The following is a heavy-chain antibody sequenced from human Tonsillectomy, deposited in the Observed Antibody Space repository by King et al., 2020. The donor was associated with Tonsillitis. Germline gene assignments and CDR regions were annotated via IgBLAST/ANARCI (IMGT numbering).Heavy chain of an antibody. CDR1: GDSISGHGYS. D-gene: IGHD2-8*01. CDR2: MYYNGKT. CDR3: ARVMSAATQRFDP. Sequence: QLQESGSGLVKSSQTLSLTCAVSGDSISGHGYSWSWIRQPPGKGLEWIGYMYYNGKTYYSPSLESRVTISVDRSKNQFSLKLGSVTAADTAVYYCARVMSAATQRFDPWGQGTLVTVSS. J-gene: IGHJ5*02. V-gene: IGHV4-30-2*01.